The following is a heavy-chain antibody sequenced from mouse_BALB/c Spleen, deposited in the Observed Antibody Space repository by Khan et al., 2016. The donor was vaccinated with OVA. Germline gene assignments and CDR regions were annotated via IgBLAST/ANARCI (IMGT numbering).Heavy chain of an antibody. V-gene: IGHV1S135*01. CDR1: GYSFSTYY. Sequence: IQLVQSGPELMKPGASVKISCKASGYSFSTYYIHWVTRSHGKTLEWIGYIDPFSGGATYNQKFKGKATLTVDKSSSTAYMHLTSLTSEDSAVDYCARHGSTSWFAYWGQGTLVTVSA. CDR3: ARHGSTSWFAY. J-gene: IGHJ3*01. CDR2: IDPFSGGA. D-gene: IGHD1-1*01.